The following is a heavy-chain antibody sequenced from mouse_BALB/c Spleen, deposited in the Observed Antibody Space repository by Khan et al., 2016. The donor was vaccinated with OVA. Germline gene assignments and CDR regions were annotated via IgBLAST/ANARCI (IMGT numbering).Heavy chain of an antibody. CDR3: GGRGLYGYFAY. J-gene: IGHJ3*01. Sequence: VELVESGAELAKPGASVKVSCTASGYTFTTYWIHWIKQRPGQGLDWIGYINPSTGFTEYTKNFKDKATLTTDASSSTAYMQLNSLTSADSAVYYGGGRGLYGYFAYWGEGTLVTVSA. CDR2: INPSTGFT. D-gene: IGHD2-2*01. CDR1: GYTFTTYW. V-gene: IGHV1-7*01.